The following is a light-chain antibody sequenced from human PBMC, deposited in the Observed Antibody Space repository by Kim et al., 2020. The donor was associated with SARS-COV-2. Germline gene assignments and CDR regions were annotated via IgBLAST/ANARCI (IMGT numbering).Light chain of an antibody. V-gene: IGLV3-1*01. CDR3: QAWDSNACV. J-gene: IGLJ1*01. CDR1: RLGEKH. Sequence: SVSPGKTAGLACSGDRLGEKHVSWYQQKPGQSPVLVIYHDNKRPSGIPERFSGSNSGNTATLTITGTQSVDEADYHCQAWDSNACVFGAGTKVTVL. CDR2: HDN.